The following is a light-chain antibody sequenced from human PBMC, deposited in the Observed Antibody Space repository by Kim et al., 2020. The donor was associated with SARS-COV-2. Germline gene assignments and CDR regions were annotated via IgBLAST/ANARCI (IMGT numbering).Light chain of an antibody. J-gene: IGLJ3*02. CDR1: SSDVGYYNY. V-gene: IGLV2-8*01. CDR2: EVT. Sequence: QSALTQPPSASGSPGQSVTISCTGASSDVGYYNYVSWYQQHPGKAPKLMIYEVTKRPSGVPDRFSGSKSGNTASLTVSGLQAEDEADYYCSSYASSNAWVFGGGTKLTVL. CDR3: SSYASSNAWV.